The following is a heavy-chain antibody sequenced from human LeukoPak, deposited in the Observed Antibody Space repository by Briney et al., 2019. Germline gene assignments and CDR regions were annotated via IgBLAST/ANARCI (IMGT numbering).Heavy chain of an antibody. D-gene: IGHD6-19*01. CDR1: GGSFSGYY. Sequence: SETLSLTCAVYGGSFSGYYWNWIRQPPGKGLEWIGEINHSGSTNYNPSLKSRVTISVDTSKNQFSLKLSSVTAADTAVYYCARGRGAVAGTDFDYWGQGTLVTVSS. CDR3: ARGRGAVAGTDFDY. V-gene: IGHV4-34*01. J-gene: IGHJ4*02. CDR2: INHSGST.